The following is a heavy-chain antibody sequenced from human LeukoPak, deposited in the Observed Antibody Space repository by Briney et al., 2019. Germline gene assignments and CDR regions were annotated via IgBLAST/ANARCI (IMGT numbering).Heavy chain of an antibody. J-gene: IGHJ2*01. V-gene: IGHV3-30*04. CDR3: ARDPHIVVVTATSLGYFDL. CDR1: GFTFSSYA. Sequence: GGSLRLSCAASGFTFSSYAMHWVRQAPGRGLEWVAVISYDGSNKYYADSVKGRLTISRDNSKNTLYLQMNSLRAEDTAVYYCARDPHIVVVTATSLGYFDLWGRGTLVTVSS. D-gene: IGHD2-21*02. CDR2: ISYDGSNK.